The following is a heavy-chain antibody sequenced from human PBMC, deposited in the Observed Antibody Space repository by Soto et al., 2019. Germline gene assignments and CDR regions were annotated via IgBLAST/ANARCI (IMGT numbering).Heavy chain of an antibody. J-gene: IGHJ4*02. V-gene: IGHV3-21*01. CDR3: XXXXXXGSGWSIDY. Sequence: EVQLVESGGGLVKPGGSLRLSCAASGFTFSTYSMNWVRQAPGKGLEWVSSISSXSYYIYYSDSVRGRFSISRDYAKXXXXXXXXXXXXXXXXXXXXXXXXXXGSGWSIDYWGPGTLVTVSS. CDR2: ISSXSYYI. CDR1: GFTFSTYS. D-gene: IGHD6-19*01.